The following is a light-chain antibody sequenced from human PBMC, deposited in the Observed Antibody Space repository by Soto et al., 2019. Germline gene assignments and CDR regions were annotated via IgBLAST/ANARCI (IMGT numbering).Light chain of an antibody. V-gene: IGLV2-14*03. CDR1: SSDVGAYNY. Sequence: QSALTQPASVSGSPGQSITISCTGTSSDVGAYNYVAWYQRHPGKAPKVMIYDVTNRPSGVSNRFSGSKSGNTASLTISGLQAEDEADYYCSSYTSTSTVVFGGGTQLTVL. J-gene: IGLJ2*01. CDR3: SSYTSTSTVV. CDR2: DVT.